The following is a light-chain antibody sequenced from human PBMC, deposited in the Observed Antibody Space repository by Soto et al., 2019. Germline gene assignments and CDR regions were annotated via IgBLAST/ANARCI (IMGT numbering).Light chain of an antibody. CDR3: SSYTGRSTFV. J-gene: IGLJ1*01. V-gene: IGLV2-14*01. CDR2: DVN. Sequence: QSALTQPASVSGSPGQSITISCSGTSVGDYNYVSWYQQHPGKVPKLMIYDVNNRPSGVSNRFSGSKSGNTASLTISGLQAEDEADYYCSSYTGRSTFVFATGTKVTVL. CDR1: SVGDYNY.